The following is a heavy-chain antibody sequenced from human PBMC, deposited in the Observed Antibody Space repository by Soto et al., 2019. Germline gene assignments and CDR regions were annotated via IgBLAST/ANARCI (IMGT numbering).Heavy chain of an antibody. D-gene: IGHD1-26*01. V-gene: IGHV3-21*01. J-gene: IGHJ4*02. CDR3: ARDQTDSGRYSDS. Sequence: PVGSLRLSCAASGFTFSSYSMNWVRQAPGKGLEWVSSISSSSSYIYYADSVKGRFTISRDNSKNTVYLQVSKLRAEDTAVYFCARDQTDSGRYSDSWGQGTLVTVSS. CDR1: GFTFSSYS. CDR2: ISSSSSYI.